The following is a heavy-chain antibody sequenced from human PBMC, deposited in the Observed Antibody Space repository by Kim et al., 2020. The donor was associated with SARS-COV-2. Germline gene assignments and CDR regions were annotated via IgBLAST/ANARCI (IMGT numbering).Heavy chain of an antibody. Sequence: TYYNPALKVRATFSVDRSTNQFSLTLTSVTAADTAVYYCTRGPYSDYFDYWGQGTLVTVSS. J-gene: IGHJ4*02. CDR3: TRGPYSDYFDY. D-gene: IGHD4-4*01. CDR2: T. V-gene: IGHV4-30-2*01.